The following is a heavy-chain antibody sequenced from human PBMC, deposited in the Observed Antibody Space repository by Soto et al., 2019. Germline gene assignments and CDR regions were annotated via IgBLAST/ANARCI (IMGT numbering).Heavy chain of an antibody. J-gene: IGHJ4*02. V-gene: IGHV3-23*01. CDR2: ISGSDDST. CDR1: GFTFSSYA. CDR3: AKRSSSATFDY. D-gene: IGHD6-6*01. Sequence: EVQLLESGGGLVQPGESLRLSCAASGFTFSSYAMSWVRQAPGKGLEWVSVISGSDDSTYYADSVKGRFTIPRDNSKNTLNLQMTSLRAEDTAVYYCAKRSSSATFDYWGQGTLGTVSS.